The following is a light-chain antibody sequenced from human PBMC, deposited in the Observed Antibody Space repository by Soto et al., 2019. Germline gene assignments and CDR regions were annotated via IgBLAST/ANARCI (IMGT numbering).Light chain of an antibody. Sequence: DIQMTQSPSTLSAYVGDRCTITCRASQSISSWLAWYQQKPGKAPKLLIYDASSLGSGVPSRFSGSGSGTEFTLTISSLQPDDFATYYCQQYNSYSGTFGQGTKVDI. V-gene: IGKV1-5*01. CDR1: QSISSW. J-gene: IGKJ1*01. CDR2: DAS. CDR3: QQYNSYSGT.